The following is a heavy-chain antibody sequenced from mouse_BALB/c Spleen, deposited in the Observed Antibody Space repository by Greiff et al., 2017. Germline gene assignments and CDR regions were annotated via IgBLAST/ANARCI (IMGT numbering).Heavy chain of an antibody. J-gene: IGHJ2*01. CDR1: GYTFTDYN. D-gene: IGHD1-1*02. CDR3: ARLRDFGALYFDY. V-gene: IGHV1S29*02. Sequence: VQLKESGPELVKPGASVKISCKASGYTFTDYNMHWVKQSHGKSLEWIGYIYPYNGGTGYNQKFKSKATLTVDNSSSTAYMELRSLTSEDSAVYYCARLRDFGALYFDYWGQGTTLTVSS. CDR2: IYPYNGGT.